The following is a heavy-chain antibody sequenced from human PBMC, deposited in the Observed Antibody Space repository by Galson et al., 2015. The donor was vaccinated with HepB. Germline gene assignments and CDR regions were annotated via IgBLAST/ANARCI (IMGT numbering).Heavy chain of an antibody. J-gene: IGHJ4*02. Sequence: QSGAEVKKPGESLKISCKGSGYSFTSYWIGWVRQMPGKGLEWMGIIYPGDSDTRYSPSFQGQVTISADKSISTAYLQWSSLKASDTAMYYCARSRLSRDGYNRIIDYWGQGTLVTASS. CDR2: IYPGDSDT. CDR1: GYSFTSYW. CDR3: ARSRLSRDGYNRIIDY. D-gene: IGHD5-24*01. V-gene: IGHV5-51*01.